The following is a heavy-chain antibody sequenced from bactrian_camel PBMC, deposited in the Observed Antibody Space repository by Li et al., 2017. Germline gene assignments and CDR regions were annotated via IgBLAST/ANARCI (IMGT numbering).Heavy chain of an antibody. J-gene: IGHJ4*01. V-gene: IGHV3S40*01. CDR2: ISGDSGRT. Sequence: VQLVESGGDLVQPTGSLRLTCVGSGLAFASYDMNWIRQAPGKGLEWVSLISGDSGRTYYADSVTGRFTISRDNAKNTVYLQMNSLKPEDTAVYYCFVIFDSGYVSRGQGTQVTVS. CDR1: GLAFASYD. CDR3: FVIFDSGYVS.